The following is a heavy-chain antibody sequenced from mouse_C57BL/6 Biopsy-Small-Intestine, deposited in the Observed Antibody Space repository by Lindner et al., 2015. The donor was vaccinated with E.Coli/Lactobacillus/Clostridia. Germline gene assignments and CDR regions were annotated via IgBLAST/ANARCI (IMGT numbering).Heavy chain of an antibody. CDR1: GYTFTSCD. CDR3: ARDYGSSYGDYFGY. CDR2: IYPRDGST. V-gene: IGHV1-85*01. Sequence: VQLQESGPELVKPGASVKLSCKASGYTFTSCDINWVKQRPGQGLEWIGWIYPRDGSTKYNEKFKGKATLTVDTSSSTAYMELHSLTSEDSAVYFCARDYGSSYGDYFGYWGQGTTLTVSS. D-gene: IGHD1-1*01. J-gene: IGHJ2*01.